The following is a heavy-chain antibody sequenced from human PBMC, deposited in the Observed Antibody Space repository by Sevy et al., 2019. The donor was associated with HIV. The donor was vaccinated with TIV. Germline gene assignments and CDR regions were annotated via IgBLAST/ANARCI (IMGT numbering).Heavy chain of an antibody. CDR1: GFSFSGSD. CDR3: VRGLQTHCDRTACPLDH. D-gene: IGHD2-21*01. J-gene: IGHJ5*02. V-gene: IGHV3-13*01. CDR2: IGTLGDT. Sequence: GGSLRLSCAGYGFSFSGSDMHWVRQPTGRGLEWISSIGTLGDTFYADSVKGRFTISRVNAKSSLYLEMSSLRAGDTALYYCVRGLQTHCDRTACPLDHWGQGTLVTVSS.